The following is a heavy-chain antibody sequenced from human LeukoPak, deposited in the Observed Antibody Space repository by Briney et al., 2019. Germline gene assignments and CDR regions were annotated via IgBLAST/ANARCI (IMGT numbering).Heavy chain of an antibody. J-gene: IGHJ4*02. CDR1: GFTFSSYA. CDR2: ISYDGSNK. Sequence: TGGSLRLSCAASGFTFSSYAMHWVRQAPGKGLEWVAVISYDGSNKYCADSVKGRFTISRDNSKNTLYLQMNSLRAEDTAVYYCARSPCSGGSCDPGIDYWGQGTLVTVSS. CDR3: ARSPCSGGSCDPGIDY. D-gene: IGHD2-15*01. V-gene: IGHV3-30*04.